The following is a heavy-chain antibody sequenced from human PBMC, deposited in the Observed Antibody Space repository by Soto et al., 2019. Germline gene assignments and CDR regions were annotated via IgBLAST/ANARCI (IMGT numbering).Heavy chain of an antibody. D-gene: IGHD3-22*01. Sequence: VGSLRLSCAASGFTFSDYYMSWIRQAPGKGLEWVSYISSSSSYTNYADSVKGRFTISRDNAKNSLYLQMNSLRAEDTAVYYCARGPIYYYDSSGYRESYFDYWAQGTLVTVSS. J-gene: IGHJ4*02. CDR2: ISSSSSYT. V-gene: IGHV3-11*06. CDR1: GFTFSDYY. CDR3: ARGPIYYYDSSGYRESYFDY.